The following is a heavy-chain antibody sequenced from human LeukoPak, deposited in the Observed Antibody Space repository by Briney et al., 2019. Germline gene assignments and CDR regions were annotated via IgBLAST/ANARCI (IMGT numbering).Heavy chain of an antibody. V-gene: IGHV3-7*01. D-gene: IGHD6-13*01. CDR2: IVDDGNKK. Sequence: GGSLRLSCAASGFTFANYWMNWVRQAPGKGLEWVANIVDDGNKKNYVDSVKGRFTIPRDNVKNSLYLQMNSLRVEDTAVYYCARGRGIALWGQGTLVTVSS. CDR1: GFTFANYW. J-gene: IGHJ4*02. CDR3: ARGRGIAL.